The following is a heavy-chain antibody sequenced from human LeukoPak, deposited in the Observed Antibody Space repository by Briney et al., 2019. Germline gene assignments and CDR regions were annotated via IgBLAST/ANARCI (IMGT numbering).Heavy chain of an antibody. Sequence: PGGSLRLSCAASGFTFNTYTMNWVRQAPGKGLEWVANIKQDGNEKYYADSVKGRFTISRDNGKNSLDLQMNSLRADDTAFYYCARDTLGEGEDANYAVYYFDYWGQGTLVTVSS. CDR3: ARDTLGEGEDANYAVYYFDY. D-gene: IGHD4/OR15-4a*01. J-gene: IGHJ4*02. V-gene: IGHV3-7*01. CDR1: GFTFNTYT. CDR2: IKQDGNEK.